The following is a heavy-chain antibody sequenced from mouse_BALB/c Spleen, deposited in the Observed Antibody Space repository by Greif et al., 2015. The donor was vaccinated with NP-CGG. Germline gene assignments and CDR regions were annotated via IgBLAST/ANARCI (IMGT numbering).Heavy chain of an antibody. D-gene: IGHD1-1*01. CDR3: ARSGDGSSFDY. J-gene: IGHJ2*01. CDR1: GYTFTSYW. CDR2: INPSTGYT. V-gene: IGHV1-7*01. Sequence: QVQLQQSGAELAKPGASVKMSCKASGYTFTSYWMHWVKQRPGQGLEWIGYINPSTGYTEYNQKFKDKATLTADKSSSTAYMQLSSLTSEDSAVYYCARSGDGSSFDYWGQGTTLTVSS.